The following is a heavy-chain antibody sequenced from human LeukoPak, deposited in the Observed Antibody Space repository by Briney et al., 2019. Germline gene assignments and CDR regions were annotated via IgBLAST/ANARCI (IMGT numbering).Heavy chain of an antibody. J-gene: IGHJ6*02. Sequence: GGSLRLSCAASGFTFTGHTMTWLRQAPGKGLEWVSIIGGRDDRTYYADSVKGRFTISRDNSKNTLYLQMNSLRAEDTAVYYCAKADCSSTSCYPLDYYYYGMDVWGQGTTVTVSS. D-gene: IGHD2-2*01. CDR3: AKADCSSTSCYPLDYYYYGMDV. CDR2: IGGRDDRT. CDR1: GFTFTGHT. V-gene: IGHV3-23*01.